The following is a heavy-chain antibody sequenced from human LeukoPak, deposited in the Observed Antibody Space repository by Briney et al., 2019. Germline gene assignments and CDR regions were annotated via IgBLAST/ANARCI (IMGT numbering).Heavy chain of an antibody. V-gene: IGHV3-49*03. Sequence: GGSLRLSCITSGFTLGDSAMSWFRQAPGKGLEWVGFISTKTYGETTEYAASVKGRFTISRDDSKSIAYLQMNSLKTEDTAVYFCSRDSHGHDTRNSFDYWGQGTLVTVSS. CDR3: SRDSHGHDTRNSFDY. D-gene: IGHD1-1*01. CDR1: GFTLGDSA. J-gene: IGHJ4*02. CDR2: ISTKTYGETT.